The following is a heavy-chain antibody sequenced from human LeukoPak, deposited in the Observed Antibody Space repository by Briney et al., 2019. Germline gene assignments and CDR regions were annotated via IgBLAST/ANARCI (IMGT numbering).Heavy chain of an antibody. J-gene: IGHJ4*02. V-gene: IGHV4-34*01. D-gene: IGHD2-21*02. CDR2: INHGGST. CDR3: AREAYRGGDCYSGFDY. CDR1: GGSFSGDF. Sequence: PSETLSLTCAVYGGSFSGDFWSWIRQSPGKGLEWIGEINHGGSTTYNPSLQSRVTMSVDTSKNQFSLKLSSVTAADTAVYYCAREAYRGGDCYSGFDYWGQGTLVTVSS.